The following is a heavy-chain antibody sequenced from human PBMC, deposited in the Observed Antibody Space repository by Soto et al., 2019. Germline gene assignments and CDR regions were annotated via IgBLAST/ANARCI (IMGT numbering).Heavy chain of an antibody. CDR3: ARDLTGDNWFDP. V-gene: IGHV4-39*07. Sequence: SETLSLTCTVSGGSISSSSYYWGWIRQPPGKGLEWIGSIYYSGSTYYNPSLKSRVTISVDTSKNQFSLKLSSVTAADTAVYYCARDLTGDNWFDPWGQGTLVTVSS. J-gene: IGHJ5*02. CDR1: GGSISSSSYY. CDR2: IYYSGST.